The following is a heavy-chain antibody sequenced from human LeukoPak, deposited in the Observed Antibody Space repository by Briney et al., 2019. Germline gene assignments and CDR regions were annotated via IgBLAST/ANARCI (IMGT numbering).Heavy chain of an antibody. CDR3: AREILEENSGSYPDVYYYYYYGMDV. D-gene: IGHD1-26*01. J-gene: IGHJ6*02. V-gene: IGHV3-7*01. CDR1: GFTFSSYS. Sequence: PGGSLRLSCAASGFTFSSYSMNWVRQAPGKGLEWVANIKQDGSEKYYVDSVKGRFTISRDNAKNSLYLQMNSLRAEDTAVYYCAREILEENSGSYPDVYYYYYYGMDVWGQGTTVTVSS. CDR2: IKQDGSEK.